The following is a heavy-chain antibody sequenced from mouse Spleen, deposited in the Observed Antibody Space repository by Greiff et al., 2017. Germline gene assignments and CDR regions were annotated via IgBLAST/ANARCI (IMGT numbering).Heavy chain of an antibody. CDR1: GFTFSDYG. Sequence: EVQLVESGGGLVKPGGSLKLSCAASGFTFSDYGMHWVRQAPEKGLEWVAYISSGSSTIYYADTVKGRFTISRDNAKNTLFLQMTSLRSEDTAMYYCARPDYGSPYWYFDVWGAGTTVTVSS. CDR2: ISSGSSTI. D-gene: IGHD1-1*01. J-gene: IGHJ1*01. V-gene: IGHV5-17*01. CDR3: ARPDYGSPYWYFDV.